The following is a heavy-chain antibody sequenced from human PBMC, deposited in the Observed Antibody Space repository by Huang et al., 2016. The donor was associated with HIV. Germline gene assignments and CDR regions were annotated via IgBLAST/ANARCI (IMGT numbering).Heavy chain of an antibody. CDR3: ARLIGSPSFYYGLDV. J-gene: IGHJ6*02. Sequence: EVQLVQSGAEVKKPGESLKISCKGSGYRFRSNWIGWVRQMPGKGLEGMGFIYPVDSDTRYSPSCQGQVTISADKSINTAYLQWSSLKASDTAMYYCARLIGSPSFYYGLDVWGQGTTVTVSS. CDR2: IYPVDSDT. CDR1: GYRFRSNW. V-gene: IGHV5-51*01. D-gene: IGHD3-10*01.